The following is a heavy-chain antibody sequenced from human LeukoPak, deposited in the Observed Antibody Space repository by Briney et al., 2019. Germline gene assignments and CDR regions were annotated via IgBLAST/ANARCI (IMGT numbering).Heavy chain of an antibody. CDR1: GFTFSSYG. J-gene: IGHJ4*02. CDR3: AREGPFAFDY. CDR2: ISSNSTI. Sequence: PGGSLRLSCAASGFTFSSYGMSWVRQAPGKGLEWVSSISSNSTIYYADSVKGRFTISRDNAKNSLYLQMNSLRAEDTAVYYCAREGPFAFDYWGQGTLVTVSS. D-gene: IGHD2-21*01. V-gene: IGHV3-69-1*02.